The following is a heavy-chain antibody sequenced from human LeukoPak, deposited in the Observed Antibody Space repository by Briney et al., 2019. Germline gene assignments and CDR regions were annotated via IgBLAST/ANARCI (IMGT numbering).Heavy chain of an antibody. CDR2: IYTSGST. CDR3: ARGGLYAFHF. CDR1: GGSISSYY. V-gene: IGHV4-4*07. D-gene: IGHD5/OR15-5a*01. J-gene: IGHJ4*02. Sequence: SETLSLTCTVSGGSISSYYWSWIRQPAGKGLEWIGRIYTSGSTNYNPSLKSRVTMSAVTSKNQFSLRLTSVTAADTAVYYCARGGLYAFHFWGQGTLVTVSS.